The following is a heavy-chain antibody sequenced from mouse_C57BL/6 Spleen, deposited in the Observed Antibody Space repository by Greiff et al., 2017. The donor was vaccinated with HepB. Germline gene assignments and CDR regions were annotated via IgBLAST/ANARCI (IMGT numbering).Heavy chain of an antibody. V-gene: IGHV5-17*01. CDR3: ARWGDYDYDGDAMDY. CDR2: ISSGSSTI. Sequence: EVKLQESGGGLVKPGGSLKLSCAASGFTFSDYGMHWVRQAPEKGLEWVAYISSGSSTIYYADTVKGRFTISRDNAKNTLFLQMTSLRSEDTAMYYCARWGDYDYDGDAMDYWGQGTSVTVSS. J-gene: IGHJ4*01. D-gene: IGHD2-4*01. CDR1: GFTFSDYG.